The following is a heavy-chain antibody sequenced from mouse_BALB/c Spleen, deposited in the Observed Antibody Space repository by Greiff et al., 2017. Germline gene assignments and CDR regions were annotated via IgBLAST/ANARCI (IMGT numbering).Heavy chain of an antibody. CDR1: GYTFTSYT. J-gene: IGHJ1*01. CDR3: ARIYYGSSYDWYFDV. Sequence: VKLVESGAELARPGASVKMSCKASGYTFTSYTMHWVKQRPGQGLEWIGYINPSSGYTNYNQKLKDKATLTADKSSSTAYMQLSSLTSEDSAVYYCARIYYGSSYDWYFDVWGAGTTVTVSS. D-gene: IGHD1-1*01. V-gene: IGHV1-4*01. CDR2: INPSSGYT.